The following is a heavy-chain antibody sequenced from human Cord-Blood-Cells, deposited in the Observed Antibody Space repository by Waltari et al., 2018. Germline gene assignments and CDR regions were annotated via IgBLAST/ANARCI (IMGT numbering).Heavy chain of an antibody. Sequence: QVQLQESGPGLVKPSETLSLTCAVSGYSISSGYYWGWIRQPPGKGLEWIGSIYHSGSTYYNPSLTSRVTISVDTSKNQFSLKLSSVTAADTAVYYCVSGPRFGELYYYYYGMDVWGQGTTVTVSS. J-gene: IGHJ6*02. CDR2: IYHSGST. V-gene: IGHV4-38-2*01. D-gene: IGHD3-10*01. CDR1: GYSISSGYY. CDR3: VSGPRFGELYYYYYGMDV.